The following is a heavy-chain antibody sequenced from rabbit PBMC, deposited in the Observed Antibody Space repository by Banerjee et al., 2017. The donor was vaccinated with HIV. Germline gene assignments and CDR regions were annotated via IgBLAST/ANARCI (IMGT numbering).Heavy chain of an antibody. CDR2: IYTGSSGST. V-gene: IGHV1S40*01. CDR3: ARYGVGYTGDGGATRFFGL. D-gene: IGHD4-2*01. Sequence: QSLEESGGDLVKPGASLTLTCTASGFSFSSSYYMCWVRQAPGKGLEWIGCIYTGSSGSTYYASWAKGRFTISKTSSTTVTLQMTSLTAADTATYFCARYGVGYTGDGGATRFFGLRGPGTLVTVS. CDR1: GFSFSSSYY. J-gene: IGHJ4*01.